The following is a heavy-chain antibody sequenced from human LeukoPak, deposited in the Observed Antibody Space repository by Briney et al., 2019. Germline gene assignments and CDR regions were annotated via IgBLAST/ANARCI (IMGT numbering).Heavy chain of an antibody. CDR3: VRDLPRTSGP. Sequence: GGSLRLSCVASGFTFSTAWMHWARQTPGKGLVWVSHINGDGRRINYADDVKGRFTISRNNAKNTLYLQMNSLRVEDTAVYYCVRDLPRTSGPWGQGTLVTVSS. D-gene: IGHD3-10*01. V-gene: IGHV3-74*01. J-gene: IGHJ5*02. CDR2: INGDGRRI. CDR1: GFTFSTAW.